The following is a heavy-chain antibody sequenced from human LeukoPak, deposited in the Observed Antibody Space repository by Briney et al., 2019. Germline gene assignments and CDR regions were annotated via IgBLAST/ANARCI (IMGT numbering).Heavy chain of an antibody. CDR2: IYRSSNGETT. CDR1: GITFSNAW. Sequence: GGSLRLSCAASGITFSNAWMTWVRQAPGKGLEWVGRIYRSSNGETTDYGAPVKGRFTVSRDDSKNTLYLQMNSLKTEDTAVYYCTTYSSGSCPFWGQGTLVTVSS. CDR3: TTYSSGSCPF. J-gene: IGHJ4*02. D-gene: IGHD6-19*01. V-gene: IGHV3-15*01.